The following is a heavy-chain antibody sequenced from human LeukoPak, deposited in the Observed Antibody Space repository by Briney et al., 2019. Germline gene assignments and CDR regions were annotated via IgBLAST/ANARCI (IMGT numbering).Heavy chain of an antibody. CDR3: ARQHSGSWYSNWFDP. CDR1: GGSFSGYY. J-gene: IGHJ5*02. V-gene: IGHV4-34*01. CDR2: INHSGST. D-gene: IGHD6-13*01. Sequence: SETLSLTCAVYGGSFSGYYWSWIRQPPGKGLEWIGEINHSGSTNYNPSLKSRVTISVDTSKNQFSLKLSSVTAADTAVYYCARQHSGSWYSNWFDPWGREPWSPSPQ.